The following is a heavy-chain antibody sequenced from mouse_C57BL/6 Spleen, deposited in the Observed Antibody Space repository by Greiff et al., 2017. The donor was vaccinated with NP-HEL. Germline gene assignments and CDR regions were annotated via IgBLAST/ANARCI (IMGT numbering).Heavy chain of an antibody. CDR3: VREGVYDSGSTYYFDY. CDR2: INPNYGTT. J-gene: IGHJ2*01. D-gene: IGHD1-1*01. V-gene: IGHV1-39*01. CDR1: GYSFTDYN. Sequence: EVKLMESGPELVKPGASVKISCKASGYSFTDYNMNWVKQSNGKSLEWIGVINPNYGTTSYNQKFKGKATFTVDQSSSTAYMQLNSLTSEDSAVYYGVREGVYDSGSTYYFDYWGQGTTLTVSS.